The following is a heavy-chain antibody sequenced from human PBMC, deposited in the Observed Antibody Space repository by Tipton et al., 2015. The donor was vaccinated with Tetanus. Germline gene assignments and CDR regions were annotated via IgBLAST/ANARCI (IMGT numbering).Heavy chain of an antibody. CDR2: IYYSGST. J-gene: IGHJ6*03. Sequence: LRLSCSVSGDSIRSEDYYWGWIRQSPGKGLEWLGYIYYSGSTYNNPSLKSRVSISLDASKNQFSLSLNSVTAADSATYYCARLTCSSPSCYYYYYYSVDVWGTGTAVGASS. V-gene: IGHV4-30-4*01. CDR1: GDSIRSEDYY. D-gene: IGHD2-2*01. CDR3: ARLTCSSPSCYYYYYYSVDV.